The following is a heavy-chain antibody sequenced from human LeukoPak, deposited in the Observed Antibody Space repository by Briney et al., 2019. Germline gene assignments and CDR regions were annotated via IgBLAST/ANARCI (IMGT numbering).Heavy chain of an antibody. Sequence: GGSLRLSCAASGFTFSSYAMSWFRQAPGKGLEWVSAISGSGGSTYYADSVKGRFTISRDNSKNTLYLQMNSLRAEDTAVYYCATNGGVCSGGSCYYYYYYMDVWGKGTTVTVSS. CDR2: ISGSGGST. CDR3: ATNGGVCSGGSCYYYYYYMDV. D-gene: IGHD2-15*01. V-gene: IGHV3-23*01. CDR1: GFTFSSYA. J-gene: IGHJ6*03.